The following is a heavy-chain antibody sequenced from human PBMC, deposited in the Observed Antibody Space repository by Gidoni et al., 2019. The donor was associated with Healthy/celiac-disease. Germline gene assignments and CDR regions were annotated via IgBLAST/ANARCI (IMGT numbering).Heavy chain of an antibody. CDR3: VKDQGCSSTSCSSYYYGMDV. D-gene: IGHD2-2*01. V-gene: IGHV3-64D*06. CDR2: ISSNGGST. CDR1: GFTFSSYA. Sequence: EVQLVESGGGLVQPGGSLSLSCSASGFTFSSYAMHWVRQDPGKGLEYVSAISSNGGSTYYADSVKGRFTISRDNSKNTLYLQMSSLRAEDTAVYYCVKDQGCSSTSCSSYYYGMDVWGQGTTVTVSS. J-gene: IGHJ6*02.